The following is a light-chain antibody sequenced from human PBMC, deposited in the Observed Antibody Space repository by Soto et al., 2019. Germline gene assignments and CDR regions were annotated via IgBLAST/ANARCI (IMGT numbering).Light chain of an antibody. CDR2: DAS. Sequence: EIVLTQSPATLSLSPGERATLSCRASQSVSTYLAWSQQKPGQAPRLLIYDASSRAIGIPARFSGSGSGTDFTLTISSLEPEDFAVYYCQHRSNWPPLTFGGGTKVEIK. V-gene: IGKV3-11*01. J-gene: IGKJ4*01. CDR3: QHRSNWPPLT. CDR1: QSVSTY.